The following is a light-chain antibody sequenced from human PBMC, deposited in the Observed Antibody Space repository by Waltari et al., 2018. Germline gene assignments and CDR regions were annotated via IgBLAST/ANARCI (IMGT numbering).Light chain of an antibody. J-gene: IGKJ4*01. Sequence: EIVLTQSPVTLSLSPGEIATLSCRASQSLSNNYLAWYRQEPGQSPRLLIFDASSRATGIPDRFSGSGSGTDFTLTISSLQPEDFATYFCQQANSFPPLTFGGGTKVEIK. CDR3: QQANSFPPLT. CDR2: DAS. CDR1: QSLSNNY. V-gene: IGKV3D-20*02.